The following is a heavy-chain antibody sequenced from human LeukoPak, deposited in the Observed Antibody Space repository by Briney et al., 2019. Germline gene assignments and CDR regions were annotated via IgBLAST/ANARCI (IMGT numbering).Heavy chain of an antibody. V-gene: IGHV4-59*12. J-gene: IGHJ3*02. D-gene: IGHD6-6*01. CDR1: GGSISSYY. Sequence: SETLSLTCTVSGGSISSYYWSWIRQPPGKGLEWIGYIYYSGSTNYNPSLKSRVTISIDTSKNQFSLKLSSVTAADTAVYYCASAEYSSSSDAFDIWGQGTMVTVSS. CDR3: ASAEYSSSSDAFDI. CDR2: IYYSGST.